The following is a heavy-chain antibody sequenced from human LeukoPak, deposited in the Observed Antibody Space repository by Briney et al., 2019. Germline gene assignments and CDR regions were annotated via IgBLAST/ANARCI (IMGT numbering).Heavy chain of an antibody. CDR1: GGSISSYY. CDR3: ARAPKGLFFFGFDV. J-gene: IGHJ6*02. D-gene: IGHD3-16*01. Sequence: SETLSLTCTVSGGSISSYYWSWIRQPPGKGLEWIGYIYYSGSTNYNPSLKSRVTISVDTSKNQFSLKLSSVTAADTAVYYCARAPKGLFFFGFDVWGQGTTVTVSS. V-gene: IGHV4-59*01. CDR2: IYYSGST.